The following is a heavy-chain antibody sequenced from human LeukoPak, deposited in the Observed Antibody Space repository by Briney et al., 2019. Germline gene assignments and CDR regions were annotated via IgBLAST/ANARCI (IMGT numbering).Heavy chain of an antibody. V-gene: IGHV3-11*01. CDR1: GFTFSDYY. D-gene: IGHD2-2*01. Sequence: GGSLRLSCAASGFTFSDYYMSWIRQAPGKGLEWVSYISSSGSTIYYADSVKGRFTISRDNAKNSLYLQMNSLRAEDTALYYCAKDLAYRSSAVGCYYYYGMDVWGQGTTVTVSS. J-gene: IGHJ6*02. CDR3: AKDLAYRSSAVGCYYYYGMDV. CDR2: ISSSGSTI.